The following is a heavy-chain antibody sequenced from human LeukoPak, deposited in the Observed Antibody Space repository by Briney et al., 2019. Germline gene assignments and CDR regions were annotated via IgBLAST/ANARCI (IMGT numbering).Heavy chain of an antibody. CDR1: GFTFSRYS. D-gene: IGHD5-24*01. CDR2: ISSSRSYI. V-gene: IGHV3-21*01. J-gene: IGHJ4*02. CDR3: ARVRDGYNSDGIFDY. Sequence: GGSLRLSCAASGFTFSRYSMNWVRQAPGKGLEWVSSISSSRSYIYYADSVKGRFTISRDNAKNSLYLQMNSLRAEDTAVYYCARVRDGYNSDGIFDYWGQGTLVTVSS.